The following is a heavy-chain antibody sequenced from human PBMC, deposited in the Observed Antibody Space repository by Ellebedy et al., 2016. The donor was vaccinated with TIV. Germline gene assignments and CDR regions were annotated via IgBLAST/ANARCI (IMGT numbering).Heavy chain of an antibody. J-gene: IGHJ4*02. D-gene: IGHD6-19*01. CDR2: IKQDGSEK. CDR1: GFTFSSYW. CDR3: ARDRSSSGWYKGYFDY. V-gene: IGHV3-7*04. Sequence: GESLKISCAASGFTFSSYWMSWVRQAPGKGLEWVANIKQDGSEKYYVDSVKGRFTISRDNAKNSLYLQMNSLRAEDTAVYYCARDRSSSGWYKGYFDYWGQGTLVTVSS.